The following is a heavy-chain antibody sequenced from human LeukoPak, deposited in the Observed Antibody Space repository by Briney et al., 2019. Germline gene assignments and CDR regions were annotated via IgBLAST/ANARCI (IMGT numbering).Heavy chain of an antibody. V-gene: IGHV3-66*01. CDR3: ARESRQTFEH. CDR2: IESVGIT. J-gene: IGHJ1*01. CDR1: GFTVSDYY. Sequence: GSLRLSCAASGFTVSDYYMSWVRQAPGKGLEWVSVIESVGITHYADSVKGRFTTSRDESKNTVYLQIDRLKVEDTAVYYCARESRQTFEHWGQGTLVTVSS.